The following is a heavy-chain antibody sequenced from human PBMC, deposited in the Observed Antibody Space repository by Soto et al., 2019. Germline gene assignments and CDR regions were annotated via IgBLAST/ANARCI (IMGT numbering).Heavy chain of an antibody. CDR2: IHYRGST. J-gene: IGHJ4*02. Sequence: SETMSLTCTVSGGSISSSSYFWGWIRQPPGKGLEWIGNIHYRGSTYYNASLKSRVTISVDMSKNQFSLKLSSVTAADSAVYSCARGIGYYFDSWGQGTLVTVSS. CDR1: GGSISSSSYF. V-gene: IGHV4-39*01. D-gene: IGHD5-12*01. CDR3: ARGIGYYFDS.